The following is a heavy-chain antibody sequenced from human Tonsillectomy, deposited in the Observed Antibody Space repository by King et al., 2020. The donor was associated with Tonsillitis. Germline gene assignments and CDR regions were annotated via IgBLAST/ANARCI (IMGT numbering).Heavy chain of an antibody. V-gene: IGHV1-24*01. CDR1: GYTLTELS. CDR2: FDPEDGET. J-gene: IGHJ4*02. Sequence: QVQLVESGAEVKKPGASVKVSCKVSGYTLTELSMHWVRQAPGKGLEWMGGFDPEDGETIYAQKFQGRVTMTEDTSTDTAYMELSSLRSEDTAVYYCATGVRNKRLNYYDSSGITWGFDYWGQGTLVTVSS. CDR3: ATGVRNKRLNYYDSSGITWGFDY. D-gene: IGHD3-22*01.